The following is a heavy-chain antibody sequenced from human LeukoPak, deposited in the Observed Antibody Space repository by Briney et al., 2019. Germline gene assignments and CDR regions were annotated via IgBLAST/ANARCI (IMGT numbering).Heavy chain of an antibody. D-gene: IGHD6-13*01. J-gene: IGHJ5*02. CDR2: ISWNSGSI. CDR3: AKAPYSSSPGWFDP. V-gene: IGHV3-9*01. CDR1: GFTFDDYA. Sequence: GRSLRLSCAASGFTFDDYAMHWVRQAPGKGLEWVSGISWNSGSIGYADSVKGRFTISRDNAKNSLYLQMNSLRAEDTALYYCAKAPYSSSPGWFDPWGQGTLVTVSS.